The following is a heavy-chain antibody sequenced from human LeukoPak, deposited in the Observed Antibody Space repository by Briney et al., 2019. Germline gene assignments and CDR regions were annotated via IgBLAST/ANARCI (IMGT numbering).Heavy chain of an antibody. J-gene: IGHJ5*02. V-gene: IGHV4-61*02. Sequence: PSETLSLTCTVSGGSISSGSYYWSWIRQPAGKGLEWIGSIYTSGSTNYNPSLKSRVTISVDTSKNQFSLRLTSVTAADTAVYYCARDFRVDDYGDLWGQGTLVTVSS. D-gene: IGHD4-17*01. CDR3: ARDFRVDDYGDL. CDR2: IYTSGST. CDR1: GGSISSGSYY.